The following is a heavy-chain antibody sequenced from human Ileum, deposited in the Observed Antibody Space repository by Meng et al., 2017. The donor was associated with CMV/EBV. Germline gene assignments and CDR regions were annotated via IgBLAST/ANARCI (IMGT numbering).Heavy chain of an antibody. CDR2: ISSSSNCI. CDR3: AKGLGYMVGWFDP. V-gene: IGHV3-11*01. CDR1: FTLSDCY. Sequence: FTLSDCYLSWIGKAPGRGLGWVAYISSSSNCIYYQDSVTGRLTISRDNDKNYLYLQLTSLRAEDTAVYYCAKGLGYMVGWFDPWGQGTLVTVSS. D-gene: IGHD6-13*01. J-gene: IGHJ5*02.